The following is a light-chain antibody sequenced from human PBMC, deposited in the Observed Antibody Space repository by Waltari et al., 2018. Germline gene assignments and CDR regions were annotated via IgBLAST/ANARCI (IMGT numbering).Light chain of an antibody. J-gene: IGLJ1*01. CDR1: SSDVGNYNL. V-gene: IGLV2-23*02. Sequence: QSALTQPASVSGSPGQSITISCPGTSSDVGNYNLVPWYQQHPDKAPKLMIYGVSKRPPGVSNRFSGSKSGNTASLTITGLQAEDEADYYCCSYAGTSYVFGTGTKVTVL. CDR2: GVS. CDR3: CSYAGTSYV.